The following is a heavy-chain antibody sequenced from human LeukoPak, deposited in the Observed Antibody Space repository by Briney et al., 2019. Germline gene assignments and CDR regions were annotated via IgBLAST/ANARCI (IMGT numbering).Heavy chain of an antibody. CDR3: TRNNWFDP. CDR1: GGPFSSYY. J-gene: IGHJ5*02. V-gene: IGHV4-34*01. CDR2: INNSGTT. Sequence: SETLSLTCAVYGGPFSSYYWSWIRQSPGKGLEWIGEINNSGTTKYNPSLKSRVTISVDTPQNQFSLRLSSVTAADTAVYYCTRNNWFDPWGQGTLVTVSS.